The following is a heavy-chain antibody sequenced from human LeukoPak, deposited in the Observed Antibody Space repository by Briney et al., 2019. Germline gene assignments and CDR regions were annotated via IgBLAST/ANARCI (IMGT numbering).Heavy chain of an antibody. J-gene: IGHJ4*02. CDR2: ISSDGRNNY. CDR3: ANYVSGYSGSSLTGYFDY. D-gene: IGHD1-26*01. Sequence: GGSLRLSCAASGFTFSNYAMHWVRQAPGKGLEWVTIISSDGRNNYYYADSVRGRFTISRDNSKNTLYLQMNSLRAEDTAVYYCANYVSGYSGSSLTGYFDYWGQGTLVTVSS. CDR1: GFTFSNYA. V-gene: IGHV3-30*04.